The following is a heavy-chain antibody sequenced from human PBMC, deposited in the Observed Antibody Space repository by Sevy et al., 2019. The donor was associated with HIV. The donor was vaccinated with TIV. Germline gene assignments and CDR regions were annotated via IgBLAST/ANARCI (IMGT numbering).Heavy chain of an antibody. CDR3: ARDRRRDGYNNMRGGFDY. CDR2: ISAYNGNT. D-gene: IGHD5-12*01. V-gene: IGHV1-18*04. J-gene: IGHJ4*02. CDR1: GYTFTSYG. Sequence: ASVKVSCKASGYTFTSYGISWVRRAPGQGLEWMGWISAYNGNTNYAQKLQGRVTMTTDTSTSTAYMELRSLRSDDTAVYYCARDRRRDGYNNMRGGFDYWGQGTLVTVSS.